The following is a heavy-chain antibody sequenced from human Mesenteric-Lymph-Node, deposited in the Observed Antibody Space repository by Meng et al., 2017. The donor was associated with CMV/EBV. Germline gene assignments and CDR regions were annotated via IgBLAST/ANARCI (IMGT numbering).Heavy chain of an antibody. CDR2: INTNTGNP. CDR3: ARGRSTLWFGEPTLVY. V-gene: IGHV7-4-1*02. Sequence: YTFTSYAMNWVRQAPGQGLEWMGWINTNTGNPTYAQGFTGRFVFSLDTSVGTAYLQISSLKAEDTAVYYCARGRSTLWFGEPTLVYWGQGTLVTVSS. D-gene: IGHD3-10*01. J-gene: IGHJ4*02. CDR1: YTFTSYA.